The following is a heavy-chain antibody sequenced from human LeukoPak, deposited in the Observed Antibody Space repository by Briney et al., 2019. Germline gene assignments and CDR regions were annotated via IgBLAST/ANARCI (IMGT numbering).Heavy chain of an antibody. J-gene: IGHJ5*02. D-gene: IGHD3-22*01. V-gene: IGHV4-31*03. CDR3: ARDFFSDSWFDP. CDR2: IYYSGST. Sequence: SETLSLTCTVSGGSISSGGYYWSWIRQHPGKGLEWIGYIYYSGSTYYNPSLKSRVTISVDTSKNQFSLKLSSVTAADTAVYYCARDFFSDSWFDPWGQGTLVTVSS. CDR1: GGSISSGGYY.